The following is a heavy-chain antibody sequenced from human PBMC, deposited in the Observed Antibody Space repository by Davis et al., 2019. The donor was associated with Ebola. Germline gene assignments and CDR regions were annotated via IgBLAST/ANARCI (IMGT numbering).Heavy chain of an antibody. CDR3: AKEGEGYSNSLGY. V-gene: IGHV3-53*01. J-gene: IGHJ4*02. Sequence: PGGSLRLSCAASGFTVSSTYMNWVRQAPGKGLECVSIILSGGTTFYADSVKGRFTISRDNSKNILYLQMNSLRAEDTAVYYCAKEGEGYSNSLGYWGQGTLVTVSS. D-gene: IGHD4-11*01. CDR1: GFTVSSTY. CDR2: ILSGGTT.